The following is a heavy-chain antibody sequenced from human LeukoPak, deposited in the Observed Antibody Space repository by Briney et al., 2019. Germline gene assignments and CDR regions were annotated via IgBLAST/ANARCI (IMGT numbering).Heavy chain of an antibody. CDR3: ARGAFTPVITFGPFYFES. V-gene: IGHV1-69*06. Sequence: SVKVSCKMFGGTFSDCAITWLRQAPGQGLERVGRIIPLFGTTKSAQGFQDRVTLSADKSTNTAYMELTSLRSDDTAVYYCARGAFTPVITFGPFYFESWGQGTLITVSS. D-gene: IGHD3-16*01. CDR2: IIPLFGTT. J-gene: IGHJ4*02. CDR1: GGTFSDCA.